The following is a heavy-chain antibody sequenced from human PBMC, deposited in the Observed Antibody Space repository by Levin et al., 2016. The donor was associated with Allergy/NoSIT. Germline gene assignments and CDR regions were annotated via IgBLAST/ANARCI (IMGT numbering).Heavy chain of an antibody. Sequence: SETLSLTCAVSGGSVSSGSYYWGWVRQPPGKGLEWMGYISYDGRTVYNPSLRSRVTMSLDTSKNQFSLKLSSVTAVDTALYYCARILSGTLGFFESWGQGILVTVSS. V-gene: IGHV4-61*01. J-gene: IGHJ4*02. CDR2: ISYDGRT. CDR3: ARILSGTLGFFES. CDR1: GGSVSSGSYY. D-gene: IGHD3-16*01.